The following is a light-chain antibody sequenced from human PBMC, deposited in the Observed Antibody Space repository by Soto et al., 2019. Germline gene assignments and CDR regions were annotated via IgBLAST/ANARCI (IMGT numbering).Light chain of an antibody. CDR3: QQYENLIT. CDR1: QGISNS. V-gene: IGKV1-33*01. Sequence: DIQMTQSPSIVSAFVGDTVTITCRASQGISNSLNWYQQKPGKAPNLLIYGASNLETGVPSRFSGSGSGTHFTLTISSLQPEDIATYYCQQYENLITFGQGTRLEIK. CDR2: GAS. J-gene: IGKJ5*01.